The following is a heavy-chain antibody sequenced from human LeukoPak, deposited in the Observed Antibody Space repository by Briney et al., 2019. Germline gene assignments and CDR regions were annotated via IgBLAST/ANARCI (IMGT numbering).Heavy chain of an antibody. Sequence: PSETLSLICTVSGGSISSGGYYWSWIRQHPGKGLEWIGYIYYSGSTYYNPSLKSRVTISVDTSKNQFSLKLSSVTAADTAVYYCAGYSYGYAYDYWGQGTLVTVS. J-gene: IGHJ4*02. CDR3: AGYSYGYAYDY. V-gene: IGHV4-31*03. D-gene: IGHD5-18*01. CDR1: GGSISSGGYY. CDR2: IYYSGST.